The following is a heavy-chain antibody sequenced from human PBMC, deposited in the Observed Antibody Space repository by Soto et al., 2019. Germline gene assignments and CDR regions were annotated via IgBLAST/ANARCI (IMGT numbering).Heavy chain of an antibody. Sequence: PSETLSLTCAVYGGSFSGYYWSWIRQPPGKGLEWIGEINHSGSTNYNPSLKSRVTISVDTSKNQFSLKLSSVTAADTAVYYCARDHTYSSSSFNYWGQGTLVTVSS. CDR3: ARDHTYSSSSFNY. CDR2: INHSGST. V-gene: IGHV4-34*01. D-gene: IGHD6-6*01. CDR1: GGSFSGYY. J-gene: IGHJ4*02.